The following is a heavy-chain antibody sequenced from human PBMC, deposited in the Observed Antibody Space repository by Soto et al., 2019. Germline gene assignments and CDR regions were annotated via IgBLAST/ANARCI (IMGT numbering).Heavy chain of an antibody. CDR2: ISVSGGST. CDR3: AKAAGSDYYPVDY. J-gene: IGHJ4*02. Sequence: AGGSLRLSCAASGFTFSSYAISWFRQAPGKGLEWVSSISVSGGSTYYASSVKGRFTISRDNSKSTLFLHMNSLRAEATAVYYCAKAAGSDYYPVDYWGQGTLVTVSS. V-gene: IGHV3-23*01. CDR1: GFTFSSYA. D-gene: IGHD3-22*01.